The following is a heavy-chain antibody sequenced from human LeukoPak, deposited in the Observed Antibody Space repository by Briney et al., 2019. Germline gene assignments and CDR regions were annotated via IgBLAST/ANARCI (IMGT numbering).Heavy chain of an antibody. J-gene: IGHJ6*03. CDR3: ARERSPEDYMDV. CDR2: ISPNSGGT. CDR1: GYTLSGYQ. V-gene: IGHV1-2*02. Sequence: ASVKVSCKASGYTLSGYQLHWVRQAPGQGLERMGWISPNSGGTHYAQKFQGRVTMTRDTSINTVYMELRRLRSDDTAVYYCARERSPEDYMDVWGKGTTVTVSS.